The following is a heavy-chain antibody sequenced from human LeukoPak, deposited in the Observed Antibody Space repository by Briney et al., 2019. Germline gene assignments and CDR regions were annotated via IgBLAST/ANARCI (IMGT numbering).Heavy chain of an antibody. D-gene: IGHD6-13*01. Sequence: VASVKVSCKASEDTFTDYYIHWVRQAPGQGLEWMGWINPNSGGTSNAQKFQGRVTMTRNTSISTAYMELGSLRSDDTAVYYCARGIAPAGLDAFDIWGQGTMVTVSS. CDR3: ARGIAPAGLDAFDI. CDR1: EDTFTDYY. CDR2: INPNSGGT. J-gene: IGHJ3*02. V-gene: IGHV1-2*02.